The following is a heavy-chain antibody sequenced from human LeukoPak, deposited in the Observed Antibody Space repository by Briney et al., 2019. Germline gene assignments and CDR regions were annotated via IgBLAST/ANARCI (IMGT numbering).Heavy chain of an antibody. J-gene: IGHJ6*03. CDR2: IKQDGSQK. V-gene: IGHV3-7*01. Sequence: PGWSLPLSCAASGSTSSSYCMSSMRQAPGKGLEEAANIKQDGSQKYYVDSVKGRFTSSRDNAQNSRYLQMESLRAEDTAVYYCGRDRRLRFLEPKSYYYYYMDVWGKGTTVTVSS. D-gene: IGHD3-3*01. CDR3: GRDRRLRFLEPKSYYYYYMDV. CDR1: GSTSSSYC.